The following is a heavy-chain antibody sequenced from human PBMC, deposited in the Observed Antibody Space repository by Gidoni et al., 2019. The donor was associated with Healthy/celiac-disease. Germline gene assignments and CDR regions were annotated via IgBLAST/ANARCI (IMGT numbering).Heavy chain of an antibody. CDR3: ARGGPDFWSGDPDY. CDR1: GVTFSSYA. CDR2: ISYAGSNK. J-gene: IGHJ4*02. Sequence: QVQLVESGGGVVQHGRSLRLSCAASGVTFSSYAMHWVRQAPGKGLEWVAVISYAGSNKYYADSVNGRFTISRDNSKNTLYLQMNSLRAEDTAVYYCARGGPDFWSGDPDYWGQGTLVTVSS. D-gene: IGHD3-3*01. V-gene: IGHV3-30-3*01.